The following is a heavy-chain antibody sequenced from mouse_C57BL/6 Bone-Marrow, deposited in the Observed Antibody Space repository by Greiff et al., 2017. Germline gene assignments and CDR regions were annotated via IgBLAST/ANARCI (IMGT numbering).Heavy chain of an antibody. V-gene: IGHV1-69*01. CDR1: GYTFTSYW. CDR2: IDPSDSYT. D-gene: IGHD2-4*01. J-gene: IGHJ2*01. CDR3: ARTPRLRLDY. Sequence: QVQLQQPGAELVMPGASVKLSCKASGYTFTSYWMHWVKQRPGQGLEWIGEIDPSDSYTTYNQKFKGKSTLTVDKSSSTAYMQLSSLTSEDSAVYYCARTPRLRLDYWGQGTTLTVSS.